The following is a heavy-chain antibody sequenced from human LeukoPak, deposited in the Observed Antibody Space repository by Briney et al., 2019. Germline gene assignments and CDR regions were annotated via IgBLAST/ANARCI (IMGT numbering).Heavy chain of an antibody. CDR3: ARGDSRGYYYTSGFDP. J-gene: IGHJ5*02. Sequence: PGGSLRLSCAASGFTFSSYEMNWVRQAPGKGLEWVSYISSSGSTIYYADSVKGRFTISRDNAKNTLHLQMNSLRAEDTAVYYCARGDSRGYYYTSGFDPWGQGTLVTVSS. CDR2: ISSSGSTI. V-gene: IGHV3-48*03. CDR1: GFTFSSYE. D-gene: IGHD3-22*01.